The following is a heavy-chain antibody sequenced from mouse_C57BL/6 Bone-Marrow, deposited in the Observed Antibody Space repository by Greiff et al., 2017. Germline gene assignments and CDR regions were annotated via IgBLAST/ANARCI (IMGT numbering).Heavy chain of an antibody. D-gene: IGHD2-1*01. CDR1: GYTFTSYG. CDR2: IYPRSGNT. J-gene: IGHJ4*01. CDR3: ARSEYYGNGDY. V-gene: IGHV1-81*01. Sequence: VQLVESGAELARPGASVKLSCKASGYTFTSYGISWVKQRTGQGLEWIGEIYPRSGNTYYNEKFKGKATLTADKSSSTAYMELRSLTSEDSAVYFCARSEYYGNGDYWGQGTSVTVSS.